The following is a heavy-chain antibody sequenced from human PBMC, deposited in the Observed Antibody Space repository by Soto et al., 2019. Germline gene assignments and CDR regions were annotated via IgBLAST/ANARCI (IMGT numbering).Heavy chain of an antibody. J-gene: IGHJ4*02. V-gene: IGHV3-23*01. CDR3: AKEMIASTLADFFDY. Sequence: EVQLLESGGGLIQPGGSLRLSCEASGFTFSNYGMTWVRLAPGKGLEWVSTISGSGGRTFYADPVKGRFTISRDNSKNTLYLQMKSLRGEDTVVYYCAKEMIASTLADFFDYWGQGTLVTVSS. CDR1: GFTFSNYG. CDR2: ISGSGGRT. D-gene: IGHD2-21*01.